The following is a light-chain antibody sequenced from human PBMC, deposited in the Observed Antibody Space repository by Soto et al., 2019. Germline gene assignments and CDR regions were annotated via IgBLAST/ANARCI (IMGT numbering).Light chain of an antibody. CDR3: QKYNSAPLT. J-gene: IGKJ4*01. Sequence: DIQMTQSPSTLSASVGDRVTITCRASQSISSWLAWYQQKPGKAPKLLIYAASTLQAGVPSRFSGSGSGTDFTLTISSLQPEDVAAYYCQKYNSAPLTFGGGTKVDIK. CDR1: QSISSW. CDR2: AAS. V-gene: IGKV1-27*01.